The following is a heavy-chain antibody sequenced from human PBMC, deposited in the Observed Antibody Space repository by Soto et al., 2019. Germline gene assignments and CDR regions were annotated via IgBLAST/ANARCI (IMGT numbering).Heavy chain of an antibody. CDR2: IIPIFGTA. V-gene: IGHV1-69*01. CDR1: GGTFSSYA. J-gene: IGHJ3*02. Sequence: QVQLVQSGAEVKKPGSSVKVSCKASGGTFSSYAISWVRQAPGQGLEWMGGIIPIFGTANYAQKFQGRVTIAADESTSTAYMELSSMRSEDTAVYYCARAVVDYYDSSGYYFDAFDIWGQGTMVTVSS. CDR3: ARAVVDYYDSSGYYFDAFDI. D-gene: IGHD3-22*01.